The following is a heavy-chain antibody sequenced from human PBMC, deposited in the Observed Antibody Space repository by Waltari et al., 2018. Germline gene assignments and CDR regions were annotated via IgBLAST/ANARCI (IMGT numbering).Heavy chain of an antibody. V-gene: IGHV4-34*01. Sequence: QVQLQQWGAGLLKPSETLSLTCAVYGGSFSGYYWSWIRQPPGKGLEWIGEINHSGSTNYTPSLKSRVTISVDTSKNQFSLKLSSVTAADTAVYYCARRNRVDTAMVTWYFDYWGQGTLVTVSS. CDR1: GGSFSGYY. CDR2: INHSGST. D-gene: IGHD5-18*01. J-gene: IGHJ4*02. CDR3: ARRNRVDTAMVTWYFDY.